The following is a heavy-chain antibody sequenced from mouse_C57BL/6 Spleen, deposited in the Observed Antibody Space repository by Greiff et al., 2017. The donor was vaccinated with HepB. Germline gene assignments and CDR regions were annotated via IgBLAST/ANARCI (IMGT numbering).Heavy chain of an antibody. Sequence: EVQLQESGAELVRPGASVKLSCTASGFNIKDDYMHWVKQRPEQGLEWIGWIDPENGDTEYASKFQGKATITADTSSNTAYLQLSSLTSEDTAVYYCTTRLITDYWGQGTTLTVSS. V-gene: IGHV14-4*01. D-gene: IGHD2-4*01. J-gene: IGHJ2*01. CDR3: TTRLITDY. CDR2: IDPENGDT. CDR1: GFNIKDDY.